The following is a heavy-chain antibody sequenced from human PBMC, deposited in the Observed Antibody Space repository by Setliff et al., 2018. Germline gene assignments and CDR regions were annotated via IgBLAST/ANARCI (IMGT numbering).Heavy chain of an antibody. CDR1: GGSVSNSGFF. D-gene: IGHD2-2*01. J-gene: IGHJ5*02. CDR2: IYDSGST. CDR3: ARGIGGYCSSASCSNESWP. Sequence: SETLSLTCTVSGGSVSNSGFFWGWLRQAPGKGLEWIGNIYDSGSTNYNPSLKSRVTISVDTSKNQFSLKLTSVTAADTAVYYCARGIGGYCSSASCSNESWPWGQGTLVTVSS. V-gene: IGHV4-39*07.